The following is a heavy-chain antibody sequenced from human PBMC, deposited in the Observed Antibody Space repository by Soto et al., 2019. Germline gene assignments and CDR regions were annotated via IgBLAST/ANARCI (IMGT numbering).Heavy chain of an antibody. CDR3: ARGRYYYDSSGQYFDY. CDR1: GYTCTIYY. V-gene: IGHV1-46*01. CDR2: INPSGGST. Sequence: ASVKVSRKASGYTCTIYYMHCVRQAPVQWLEWMGIINPSGGSTSYAQKFQGRVTMTRDTSTSTVYMELSSLRSEDTAVYYCARGRYYYDSSGQYFDYWGQGTLVTVSS. J-gene: IGHJ4*02. D-gene: IGHD3-22*01.